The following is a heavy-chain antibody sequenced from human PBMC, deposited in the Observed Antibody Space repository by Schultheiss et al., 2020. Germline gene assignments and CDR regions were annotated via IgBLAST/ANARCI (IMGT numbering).Heavy chain of an antibody. Sequence: SVKVSCKASGGTFSSYAISWVRQAPGQGLEWMGGIIPIFGTANYAQKFQGRVTMTRDTSTSTVYMELSSLRSEDTAVYYCARDLVSGDYAPSNYYYYGMDVWGQGTTVTVSS. CDR1: GGTFSSYA. J-gene: IGHJ6*02. CDR3: ARDLVSGDYAPSNYYYYGMDV. V-gene: IGHV1-69*05. CDR2: IIPIFGTA. D-gene: IGHD4-17*01.